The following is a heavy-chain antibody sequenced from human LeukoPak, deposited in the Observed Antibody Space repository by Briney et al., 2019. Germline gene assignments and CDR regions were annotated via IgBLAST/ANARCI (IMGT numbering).Heavy chain of an antibody. CDR3: VRERNNFWSGHHSIFDA. Sequence: GGSLRLSCAASGFIFSDHWMHWVRQAPGKGLVWLSRINNDGSSTIYADSVKGRFTFSRDNAENTLFLEMSSLRVEDTAVYYCVRERNNFWSGHHSIFDAWGQGTLVTVSS. J-gene: IGHJ4*02. CDR1: GFIFSDHW. CDR2: INNDGSST. D-gene: IGHD3-3*01. V-gene: IGHV3-74*01.